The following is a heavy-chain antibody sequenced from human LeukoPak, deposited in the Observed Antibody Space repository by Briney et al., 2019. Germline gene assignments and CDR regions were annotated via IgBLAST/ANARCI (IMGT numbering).Heavy chain of an antibody. CDR2: INSDGSTT. CDR1: GFTFSNYW. V-gene: IGHV3-74*01. J-gene: IGHJ4*02. Sequence: GGSLRLSCAASGFTFSNYWMHWVRQAPEKGLVWVSRINSDGSTTTYADSVKGRFTISRDNAKNTLYLQMNSLRAEDTAVYYCARGNNPSWGGYWGQGTLVTVSS. D-gene: IGHD1/OR15-1a*01. CDR3: ARGNNPSWGGY.